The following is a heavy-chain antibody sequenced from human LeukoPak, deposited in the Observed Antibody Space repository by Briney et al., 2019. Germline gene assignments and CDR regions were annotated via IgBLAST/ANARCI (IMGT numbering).Heavy chain of an antibody. V-gene: IGHV3-53*04. J-gene: IGHJ3*02. CDR2: IYSSSIT. CDR1: GCTVSSDY. CDR3: ARGRGAANDAFDI. Sequence: PGGSLRLSCAASGCTVSSDYMSWVRQAPGKGLEWVSVIYSSSITSYADSVKGRFTISRHNSKNTLYLQMNSLRADDTAVYYCARGRGAANDAFDIWGQGTMVAVSS. D-gene: IGHD3-10*01.